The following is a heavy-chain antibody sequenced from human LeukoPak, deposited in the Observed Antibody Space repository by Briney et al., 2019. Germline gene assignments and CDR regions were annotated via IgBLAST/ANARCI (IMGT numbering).Heavy chain of an antibody. CDR1: GASFSGYF. CDR3: AVKGDTNWFDP. Sequence: TSETLSLTCAVSGASFSGYFWNWIRQSPEKGLEWIGEIKYDGTTNYNPSLKSRVTISVDTSKNQFSLKLSSVTAADTAVYYCAVKGDTNWFDPWGQGTLVTVSS. J-gene: IGHJ5*02. D-gene: IGHD1-26*01. CDR2: IKYDGTT. V-gene: IGHV4-34*01.